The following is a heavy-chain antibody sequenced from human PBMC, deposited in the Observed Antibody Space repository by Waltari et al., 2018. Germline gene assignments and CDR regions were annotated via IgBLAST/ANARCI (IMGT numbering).Heavy chain of an antibody. CDR2: ISGTSDYI. D-gene: IGHD3-16*01. CDR1: GFSFSGYS. J-gene: IGHJ4*02. Sequence: EVQLVESGGGLVKPGGSLRLSCAASGFSFSGYSMNWVRQAPRQGLEWVSSISGTSDYIYYADSVKGRFTISRDNAKNSLYLQMNSLRVDDTALYYCARDGGIRDLDYWGQGTLVTVSS. CDR3: ARDGGIRDLDY. V-gene: IGHV3-21*01.